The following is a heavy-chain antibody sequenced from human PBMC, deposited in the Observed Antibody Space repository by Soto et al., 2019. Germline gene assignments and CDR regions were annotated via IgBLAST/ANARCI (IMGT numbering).Heavy chain of an antibody. CDR2: INPSGGST. CDR1: GYTFTSYY. V-gene: IGHV1-46*01. D-gene: IGHD3-9*01. CDR3: AREMRRYDILTASERGWFDP. J-gene: IGHJ5*02. Sequence: GASVKVSCKASGYTFTSYYMHWVRQAPGQGLEWMGIINPSGGSTSYAQKFQGRVTMTRDTSTSTVYMELSSLRSEDTAVYYCAREMRRYDILTASERGWFDPWGQGTLVTSPQ.